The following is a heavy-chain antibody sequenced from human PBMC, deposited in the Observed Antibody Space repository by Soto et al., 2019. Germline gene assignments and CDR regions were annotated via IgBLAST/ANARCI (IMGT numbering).Heavy chain of an antibody. CDR1: GFTFSSYG. J-gene: IGHJ3*02. V-gene: IGHV3-30*18. Sequence: QVQLVESGGGVVQPGRSLRLSCAASGFTFSSYGMHWARQAPGKGLEWVAVISYDGSNKYYADSVKGRFTISRDNSKNTLYLHMNSLRAEDTAVYYYAKALRQWLVHDAFDIWGQGTMVTVSS. D-gene: IGHD6-19*01. CDR2: ISYDGSNK. CDR3: AKALRQWLVHDAFDI.